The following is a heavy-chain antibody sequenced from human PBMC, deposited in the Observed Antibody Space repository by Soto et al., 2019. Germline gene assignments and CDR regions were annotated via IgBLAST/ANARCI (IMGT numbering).Heavy chain of an antibody. V-gene: IGHV3-23*01. CDR1: GFTFSSYA. CDR3: ARDVDSSGYYNWSDP. D-gene: IGHD3-22*01. Sequence: GGSLRLSCAASGFTFSSYAMSWVRQAPGKGLEWVSAISPSGGSAYYADSVKGRFTISRDNSKNTVHLQMNSLRDEDTAVYYCARDVDSSGYYNWSDPWGQGTLVTVSS. CDR2: ISPSGGSA. J-gene: IGHJ5*02.